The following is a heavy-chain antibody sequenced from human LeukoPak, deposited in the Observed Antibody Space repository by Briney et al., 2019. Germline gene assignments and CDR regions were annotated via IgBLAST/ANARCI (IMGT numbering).Heavy chain of an antibody. V-gene: IGHV3-7*01. CDR2: IKQDGSEK. CDR3: ARELTIAAAGSYYYYYGMDV. D-gene: IGHD6-13*01. Sequence: GGSLRLSCAASGFTFSSYWMSWVRQAPGKGLEWVANIKQDGSEKYYVDSVKGRFTISRDNAKNSLYLQMNSLRAEDTAVYYCARELTIAAAGSYYYYYGMDVWGQGTTVTVSS. J-gene: IGHJ6*02. CDR1: GFTFSSYW.